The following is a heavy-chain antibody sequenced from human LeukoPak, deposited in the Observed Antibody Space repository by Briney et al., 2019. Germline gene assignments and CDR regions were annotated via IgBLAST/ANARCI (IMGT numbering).Heavy chain of an antibody. D-gene: IGHD6-13*01. CDR2: MHYSGLT. Sequence: PSETLSLTCTVSGGSMSSSYWSWIRQPPGKGPEWIAYMHYSGLTNHNPSLKSRVTISVDTSRKQFSLRLSSVTAADTAVYYCARLRAAAGKFDYWGQGTLVTVSS. CDR1: GGSMSSSY. J-gene: IGHJ4*02. V-gene: IGHV4-59*08. CDR3: ARLRAAAGKFDY.